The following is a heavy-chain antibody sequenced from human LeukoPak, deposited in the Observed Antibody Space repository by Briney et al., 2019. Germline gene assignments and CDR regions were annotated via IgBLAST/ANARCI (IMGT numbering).Heavy chain of an antibody. CDR3: ARGSAYGDYAVYYFDY. V-gene: IGHV4-34*01. Sequence: PSETLSLTCTVSGGSISSYYWSWIRQPPGKGLEWIGEINHSGSTNYNPSLKSRVTISVDTSKNQFSLKLSSVTAADTAVYYCARGSAYGDYAVYYFDYWGQGTLVTVSS. J-gene: IGHJ4*02. CDR1: GGSISSYY. CDR2: INHSGST. D-gene: IGHD4-17*01.